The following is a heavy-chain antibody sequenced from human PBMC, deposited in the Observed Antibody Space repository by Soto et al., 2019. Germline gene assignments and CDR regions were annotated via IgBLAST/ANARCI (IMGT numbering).Heavy chain of an antibody. Sequence: PGGSLRLSCSASGFTFSSYAMHWVRQAPGKGLEYVSAISSNGGSTYYADSVKGRFTISRDNSKNTLYLQMSSLRAEDTAVYYCVKDLGYCSGGSCYSTYYYGMDVWGQGTTVTVSS. CDR3: VKDLGYCSGGSCYSTYYYGMDV. CDR2: ISSNGGST. J-gene: IGHJ6*02. D-gene: IGHD2-15*01. V-gene: IGHV3-64D*08. CDR1: GFTFSSYA.